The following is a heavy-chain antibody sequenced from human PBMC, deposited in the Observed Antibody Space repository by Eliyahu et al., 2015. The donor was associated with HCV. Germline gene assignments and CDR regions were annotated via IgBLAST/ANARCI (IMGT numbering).Heavy chain of an antibody. V-gene: IGHV3-33*01. J-gene: IGHJ4*02. CDR2: IWYDGTDK. CDR3: ARVHDSSAETGEADY. Sequence: QVQLVESGGGVFQPGRSLRLSCSASGFTFXVYGMXWVRQAPGQGLEGVAMIWYDGTDKYYADSVRGRFTISRDNSENTLFLHMNSLRVEDTAVYYCARVHDSSAETGEADYWGQGTLVTVSS. D-gene: IGHD3-22*01. CDR1: GFTFXVYG.